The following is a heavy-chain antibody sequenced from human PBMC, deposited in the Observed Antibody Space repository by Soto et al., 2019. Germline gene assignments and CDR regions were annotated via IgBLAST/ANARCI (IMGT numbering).Heavy chain of an antibody. CDR1: GDSVSSNTAA. V-gene: IGHV6-1*01. D-gene: IGHD1-7*01. J-gene: IGHJ4*02. Sequence: SQTLSLTCAISGDSVSSNTAAWNWIRSSPSRGLEWLGRTYYRSNWRHDYAVSVKSRITVNPDTSKNHFSLQMHSLTTEDTAVYYCSTDGLNYGSFDYWGQGTLVTVSS. CDR3: STDGLNYGSFDY. CDR2: TYYRSNWRH.